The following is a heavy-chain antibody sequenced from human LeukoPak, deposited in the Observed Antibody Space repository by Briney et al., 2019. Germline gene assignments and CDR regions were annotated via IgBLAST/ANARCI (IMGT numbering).Heavy chain of an antibody. D-gene: IGHD1-26*01. CDR2: IWYDGSNK. CDR1: GFTFSSYG. V-gene: IGHV3-33*01. J-gene: IGHJ4*02. CDR3: ARGPTSGSYLFDY. Sequence: PGGSLRLSCAASGFTFSSYGMHWVRQAPGKGLEWVAVIWYDGSNKYYADSVKGRFTISRDNSKNTLYLQMNSLRAEDTAVYYCARGPTSGSYLFDYWGQGTLVTVSS.